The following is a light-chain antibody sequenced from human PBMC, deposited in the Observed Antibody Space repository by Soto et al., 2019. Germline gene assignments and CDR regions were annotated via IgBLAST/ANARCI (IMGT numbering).Light chain of an antibody. Sequence: QLVLTQPPSASGTPGQRVTISCSGSSSNIGSNYVYWYQQLPGTAPKLLIYRNNQRPSGVPDRFSGSKSGTSASLAISGLRSEDEADYYCAAWDESLSGRVFGGGTKLTVL. J-gene: IGLJ3*02. CDR3: AAWDESLSGRV. V-gene: IGLV1-47*01. CDR2: RNN. CDR1: SSNIGSNY.